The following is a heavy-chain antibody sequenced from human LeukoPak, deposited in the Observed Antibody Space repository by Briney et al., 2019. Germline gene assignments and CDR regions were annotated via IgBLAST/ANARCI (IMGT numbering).Heavy chain of an antibody. CDR1: GFIFSSYA. J-gene: IGHJ4*02. CDR2: ISGRSENT. CDR3: AKARSTMVRGGSYYFDY. Sequence: GGSLRLSCAASGFIFSSYAMNWVRQAPGKGLEWIAAISGRSENTYYADSVKGRFTISRDNSKNTLYLQMNSLRAEDTAVYYCAKARSTMVRGGSYYFDYWGQGTLVTVSS. D-gene: IGHD3-10*01. V-gene: IGHV3-23*01.